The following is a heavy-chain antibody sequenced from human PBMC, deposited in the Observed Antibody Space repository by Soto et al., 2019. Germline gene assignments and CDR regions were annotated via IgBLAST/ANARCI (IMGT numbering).Heavy chain of an antibody. J-gene: IGHJ6*02. Sequence: GGSLRLSCAASGFTFSSYAMHWVRQAPGKXLEWVAVISYDGSNKYYAGSVKGRLTISRDNSKNTLYLQMNSLRAEDTAVYYCAGEYDSSGYYYYYYYGMDVWGQGTTVTVSS. CDR2: ISYDGSNK. CDR3: AGEYDSSGYYYYYYYGMDV. V-gene: IGHV3-30-3*01. D-gene: IGHD3-22*01. CDR1: GFTFSSYA.